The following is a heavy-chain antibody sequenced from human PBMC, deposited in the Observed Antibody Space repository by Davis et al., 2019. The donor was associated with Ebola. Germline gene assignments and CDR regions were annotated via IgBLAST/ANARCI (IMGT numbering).Heavy chain of an antibody. Sequence: MPSETLSLTCTVSGGSISSGGYYWSWIRQHPGKGLEWIGYIYYSGSTYYNPSLKSRVTISVDRSKNQFSLKLSSVTAADTAVYYCARGIGDIVFYGMDVWGQGTTVTVSS. V-gene: IGHV4-31*03. CDR2: IYYSGST. J-gene: IGHJ6*02. D-gene: IGHD2-15*01. CDR3: ARGIGDIVFYGMDV. CDR1: GGSISSGGYY.